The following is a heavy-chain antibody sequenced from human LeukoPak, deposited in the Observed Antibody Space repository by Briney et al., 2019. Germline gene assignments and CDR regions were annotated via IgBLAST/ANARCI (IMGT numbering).Heavy chain of an antibody. V-gene: IGHV3-23*01. D-gene: IGHD6-19*01. Sequence: PGGSLRLSCAASGFTFSSYAMSWVRQAPGKGLEWVSAISGSGVGTYYADAVKGWFTISRDNSKNTLYLQMNSLRAEDTAVYYCAKRPGYSSGWYEDWGQGTLVTVSS. CDR1: GFTFSSYA. CDR3: AKRPGYSSGWYED. CDR2: ISGSGVGT. J-gene: IGHJ4*02.